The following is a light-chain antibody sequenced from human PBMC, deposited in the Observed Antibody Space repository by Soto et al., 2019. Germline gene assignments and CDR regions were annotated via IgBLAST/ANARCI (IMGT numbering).Light chain of an antibody. Sequence: QSALTQPPSASGSPGQSVTISCTGTSSDVGGYNYVSWYQQHPGRAXXLMIYEXSKRPSGVPXRFSGSXXGXXXSLTVSGLQTEDEADYYCSSYAGSNNQVFGTGTKLTVL. V-gene: IGLV2-8*01. CDR3: SSYAGSNNQV. CDR2: EXS. J-gene: IGLJ1*01. CDR1: SSDVGGYNY.